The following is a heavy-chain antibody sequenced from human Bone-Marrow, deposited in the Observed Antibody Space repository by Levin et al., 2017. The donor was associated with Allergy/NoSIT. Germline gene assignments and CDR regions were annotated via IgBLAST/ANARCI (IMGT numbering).Heavy chain of an antibody. CDR3: ARTDYGDYWRNFDY. J-gene: IGHJ4*02. V-gene: IGHV4-31*03. CDR2: IHHSGST. D-gene: IGHD4-17*01. Sequence: SETLSLTCIVSGGSISSGGYYWSWIRQHPGKGLEWIGYIHHSGSTYYNPSLKSRLTISVDTSKNQFSLKLGSVTAADTAVYYCARTDYGDYWRNFDYWGQGTLVTVSS. CDR1: GGSISSGGYY.